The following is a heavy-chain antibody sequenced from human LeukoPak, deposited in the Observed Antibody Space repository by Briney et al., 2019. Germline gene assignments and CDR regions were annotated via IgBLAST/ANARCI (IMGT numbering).Heavy chain of an antibody. Sequence: SETLSLTCAVYGGSFSGYYWGWIRQPPGKGLEWIAELNHSGSTNYNPSLKSRVTISVDTSKNQFSLNLSSVTAADTAVYYCARVGCSGGTCYSRDFDFWGQGTLVTVSS. V-gene: IGHV4-34*01. J-gene: IGHJ4*02. CDR2: LNHSGST. D-gene: IGHD2-15*01. CDR1: GGSFSGYY. CDR3: ARVGCSGGTCYSRDFDF.